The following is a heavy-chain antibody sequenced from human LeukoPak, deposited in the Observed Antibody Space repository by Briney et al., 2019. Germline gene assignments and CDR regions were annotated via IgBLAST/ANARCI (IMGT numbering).Heavy chain of an antibody. CDR3: ARDGNTMVRGVIIFSQYFDY. Sequence: SETLSLTCTVSGGSISSYYWSWIRQPAGKGLEWIGRIYTSGSTNYNPSLKSRVTMSVDTSKNQFSLKLSSVTAADTAVYYCARDGNTMVRGVIIFSQYFDYWGQGTLVTVSS. CDR2: IYTSGST. J-gene: IGHJ4*02. D-gene: IGHD3-10*01. CDR1: GGSISSYY. V-gene: IGHV4-4*07.